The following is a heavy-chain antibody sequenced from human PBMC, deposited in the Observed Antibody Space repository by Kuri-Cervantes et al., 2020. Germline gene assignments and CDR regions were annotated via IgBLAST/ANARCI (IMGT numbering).Heavy chain of an antibody. J-gene: IGHJ2*01. CDR2: INPSGGST. CDR3: ARDWDSSGYQPNWYFDL. Sequence: ASVNVSCKASGYTFTSYYMHWVRQAPGQGLEWMGIINPSGGSTSYAQKFQGRVTMTRDTSTSTVYMELSSLRSEDTAVYYCARDWDSSGYQPNWYFDLWGRGTLVTVSS. D-gene: IGHD3-22*01. CDR1: GYTFTSYY. V-gene: IGHV1-46*01.